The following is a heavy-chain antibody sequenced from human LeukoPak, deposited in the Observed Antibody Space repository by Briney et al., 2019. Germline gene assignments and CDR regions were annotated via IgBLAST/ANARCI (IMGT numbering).Heavy chain of an antibody. J-gene: IGHJ6*03. Sequence: ASVTVSFKASGCSFTSYAISWVRQAPGQGLEWMGGIIPIFGTANYAQKFQGGVTITTDESTSTAYMELSSLRSEDTAVYYCASPAVDYYYYYYMDVWGKGTTVTVSS. D-gene: IGHD2-2*01. CDR2: IIPIFGTA. CDR3: ASPAVDYYYYYYMDV. CDR1: GCSFTSYA. V-gene: IGHV1-69*05.